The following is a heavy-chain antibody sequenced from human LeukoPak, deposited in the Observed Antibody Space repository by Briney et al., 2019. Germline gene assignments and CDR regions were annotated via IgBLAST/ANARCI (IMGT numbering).Heavy chain of an antibody. V-gene: IGHV3-21*01. D-gene: IGHD3-22*01. CDR3: ARYYYDSSGHYYFDY. J-gene: IGHJ4*02. CDR2: ISSSSSYI. Sequence: GGSLRLSCAASGFTFSSYSMNWVRQAPGKGLEWVSSISSSSSYIYYADSVKGQFTISRDNANNSLYLQMNSLRAEDTAIYYCARYYYDSSGHYYFDYWGQGTLVTVSS. CDR1: GFTFSSYS.